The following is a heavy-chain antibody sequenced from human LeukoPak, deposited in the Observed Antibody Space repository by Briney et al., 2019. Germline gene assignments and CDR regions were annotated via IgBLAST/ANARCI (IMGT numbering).Heavy chain of an antibody. V-gene: IGHV3-48*04. CDR2: ISSSSDTI. J-gene: IGHJ6*03. Sequence: QTGGSLRLSCAASGFTFGPYTMNWVRQAPGKGLEWVSYISSSSDTIYYADSVKGRFTISRDNAKNSLYLQMNSLRAEDTAVYYCARVLHQLLFSYYYYMDVWGKGTTVTVSS. CDR3: ARVLHQLLFSYYYYMDV. CDR1: GFTFGPYT. D-gene: IGHD2-2*01.